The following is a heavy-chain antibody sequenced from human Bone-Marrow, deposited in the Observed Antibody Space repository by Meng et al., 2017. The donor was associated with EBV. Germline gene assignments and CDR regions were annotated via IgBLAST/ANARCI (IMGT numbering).Heavy chain of an antibody. CDR1: GFSLSTSGMS. CDR3: AHRRSDSGWFGY. CDR2: IYWDDET. J-gene: IGHJ4*02. V-gene: IGHV2-5*02. Sequence: HTTLKESGPTLINPPQTLTLTCTFSGFSLSTSGMSVAWIRQPPGKALEWLALIYWDDETRYSPALKNRLTVTKDSSKNQVVFRMANLDPADTATYYCAHRRSDSGWFGYWGQGTLVTVSS. D-gene: IGHD6-19*01.